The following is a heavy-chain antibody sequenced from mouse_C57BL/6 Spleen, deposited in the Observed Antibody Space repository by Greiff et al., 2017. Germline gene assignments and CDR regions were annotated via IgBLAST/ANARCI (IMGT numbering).Heavy chain of an antibody. V-gene: IGHV5-6*02. J-gene: IGHJ1*03. Sequence: EVKLMESGGDLVKPGGSLKLSCAASGFTFSSYGMSWVRQTPDKRLEWVATISSGGSYTYYPDSVKGRFTISRDNAKNTLYLQRSSLKSEATAMYYCARREDYDEGWYFGVWGTGATVTVAS. D-gene: IGHD2-4*01. CDR2: ISSGGSYT. CDR3: ARREDYDEGWYFGV. CDR1: GFTFSSYG.